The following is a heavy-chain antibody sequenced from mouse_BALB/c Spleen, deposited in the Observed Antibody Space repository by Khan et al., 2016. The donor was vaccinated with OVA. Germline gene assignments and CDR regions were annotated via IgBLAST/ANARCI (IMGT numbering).Heavy chain of an antibody. CDR1: GYTFTSYW. CDR3: ARDRIDY. J-gene: IGHJ2*01. V-gene: IGHV1-7*01. CDR2: INPTSGYT. Sequence: QVRLQQSGAELAKPGASVKMSCTASGYTFTSYWMHRIKQRPGQGLEWIGYINPTSGYTDYNQKFKDKATLTADKSSSTAYMQLSSLTSDDSAVYYCARDRIDYWGQGTALTVSS.